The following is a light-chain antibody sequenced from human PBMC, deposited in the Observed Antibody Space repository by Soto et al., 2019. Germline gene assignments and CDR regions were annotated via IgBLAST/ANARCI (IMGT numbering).Light chain of an antibody. CDR3: QQYYGVPLT. Sequence: DFVLTQSPESLAVSLGERATINCKSSQSVFFSSNRKNHLAWYQQKPGQPPTLLIYWASTRESGVPDRFSGSGSGTNFTLTIDTLPAEDVAIYYCQQYYGVPLTFGGGTKVEI. V-gene: IGKV4-1*01. CDR2: WAS. CDR1: QSVFFSSNRKNH. J-gene: IGKJ4*01.